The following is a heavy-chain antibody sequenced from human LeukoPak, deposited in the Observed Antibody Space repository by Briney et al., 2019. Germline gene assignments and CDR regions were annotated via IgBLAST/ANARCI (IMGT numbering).Heavy chain of an antibody. CDR2: ISSSSSPI. Sequence: PGGSLRLSCAASGFPFGSYGLNWVRQAPGKGLEWVSYISSSSSPIYYADSVKGRFTISRDNAKNSLYLQMNSLRDEDTAVYYCARGSPISAYSSAWYFDSWGQGTLVTVSS. D-gene: IGHD6-25*01. CDR1: GFPFGSYG. V-gene: IGHV3-48*02. J-gene: IGHJ4*02. CDR3: ARGSPISAYSSAWYFDS.